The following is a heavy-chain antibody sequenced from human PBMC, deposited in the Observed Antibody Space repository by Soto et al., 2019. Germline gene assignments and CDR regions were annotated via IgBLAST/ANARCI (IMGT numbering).Heavy chain of an antibody. D-gene: IGHD3-3*01. Sequence: GESLKISCAPSGFTFSSYGMHWVRQAPGKGLEWVAVIWYDGSNKYYADSVKGRFTISRDNSKNTRYLQMNSLRAEDTAVYYCARAFTIFGEYYYMDVWGKGTTVTVSS. J-gene: IGHJ6*03. V-gene: IGHV3-33*01. CDR3: ARAFTIFGEYYYMDV. CDR2: IWYDGSNK. CDR1: GFTFSSYG.